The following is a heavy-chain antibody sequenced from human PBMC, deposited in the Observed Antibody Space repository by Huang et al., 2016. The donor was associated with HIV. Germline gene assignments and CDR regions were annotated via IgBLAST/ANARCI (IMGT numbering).Heavy chain of an antibody. J-gene: IGHJ3*02. V-gene: IGHV1-18*01. D-gene: IGHD2-2*01. CDR1: GYTFTRYG. CDR2: ISAYNGFT. CDR3: ARDSPLLGVVIVVVPTAPNAFDI. Sequence: QVQLVPSGVEVKKPGASVKVSCKASGYTFTRYGISWVRQAPGQGLEWMGWISAYNGFTNYAQNVQGRVTMTTDTATSTAYMELRSLRSDDTAVYYCARDSPLLGVVIVVVPTAPNAFDIWGQGTMVTVSS.